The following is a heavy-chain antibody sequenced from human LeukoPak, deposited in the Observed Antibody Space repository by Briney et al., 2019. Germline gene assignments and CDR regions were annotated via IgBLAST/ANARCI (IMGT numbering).Heavy chain of an antibody. CDR2: IYYSRST. Sequence: SETLSLTCTVSGGSISSSSYYWGWICQPPGKGLEWIGSIYYSRSTYYNPSLKSRVTISVDTSKNQFSLKLSSVTAADTAVYYCARVPTVTFFDYWGQGTLVTVSS. J-gene: IGHJ4*02. CDR1: GGSISSSSYY. V-gene: IGHV4-39*01. CDR3: ARVPTVTFFDY. D-gene: IGHD4-17*01.